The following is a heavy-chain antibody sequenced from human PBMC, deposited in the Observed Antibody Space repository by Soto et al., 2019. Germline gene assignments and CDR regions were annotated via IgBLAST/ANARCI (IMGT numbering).Heavy chain of an antibody. V-gene: IGHV4-31*03. CDR1: GGSISSGGYY. CDR3: ARESFSRETAAARYFDY. D-gene: IGHD6-13*01. CDR2: IYYSGST. J-gene: IGHJ4*02. Sequence: SETLSLTCTVSGGSISSGGYYWSWIRQHPGKGLEWIGYIYYSGSTYYNPSLKSRVTISVDTSKNQFSLKLSSVTAADTAVYYCARESFSRETAAARYFDYWGQGTLVTVSS.